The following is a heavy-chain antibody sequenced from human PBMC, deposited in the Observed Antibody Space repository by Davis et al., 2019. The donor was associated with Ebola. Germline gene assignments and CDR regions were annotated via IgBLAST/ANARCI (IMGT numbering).Heavy chain of an antibody. D-gene: IGHD3-22*01. Sequence: MPSETLSLTCTVSGGSISSYYWSWIRQPPGKGLEWIGYIYYSGSTNYNPSLKSRVTISVDTSKNQFSLKLSSVTAADTAVYYCARRGYYYDSSGYYGGAFDIWGQGTTVTVSS. J-gene: IGHJ3*02. CDR2: IYYSGST. CDR3: ARRGYYYDSSGYYGGAFDI. CDR1: GGSISSYY. V-gene: IGHV4-59*08.